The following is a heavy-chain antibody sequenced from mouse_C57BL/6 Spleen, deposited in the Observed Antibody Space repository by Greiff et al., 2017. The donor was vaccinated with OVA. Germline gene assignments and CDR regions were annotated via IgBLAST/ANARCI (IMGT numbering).Heavy chain of an antibody. J-gene: IGHJ4*01. Sequence: QVQLKQPGAELVRPGTSVKLSCKASGYTFTSYWMHWVKQRPGQGLEWIGVIDPSDSYTNYNQKFKGKATLTVDTSSSTAYMQLSRLTSEDSAVYYCARGVDRQHAMDYWGQGTSVTVSS. CDR2: IDPSDSYT. D-gene: IGHD3-3*01. V-gene: IGHV1-59*01. CDR1: GYTFTSYW. CDR3: ARGVDRQHAMDY.